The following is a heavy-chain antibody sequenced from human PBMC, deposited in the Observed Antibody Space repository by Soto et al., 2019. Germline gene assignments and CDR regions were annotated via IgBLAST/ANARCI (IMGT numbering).Heavy chain of an antibody. D-gene: IGHD2-2*01. J-gene: IGHJ4*02. V-gene: IGHV3-21*01. CDR3: ARDDPPRVPAAPGLPFDY. CDR2: ISSSSSYI. CDR1: GFTFSSYS. Sequence: EVQLVESGGGLVKPGGSLRLSCAASGFTFSSYSMNWVRQAPGKGLEWVSSISSSSSYIYYADSVKGRFTISRDNAKNSLYLQRNSLRAEDTAVYYCARDDPPRVPAAPGLPFDYWGQGTLVTVSS.